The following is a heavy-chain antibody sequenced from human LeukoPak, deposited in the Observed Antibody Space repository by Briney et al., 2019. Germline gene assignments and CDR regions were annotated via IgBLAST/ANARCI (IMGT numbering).Heavy chain of an antibody. J-gene: IGHJ4*02. CDR3: ASESYEYYYGSGAFDY. V-gene: IGHV3-11*04. CDR1: GFTFRDYY. D-gene: IGHD3-10*01. CDR2: ISSSGSTI. Sequence: AGGSLRLSCAAPGFTFRDYYMSWIRQAPGEGLEGGSYISSSGSTIYYADSVKGRFTISRDNAKNSLYLQMNSLRAEDTAVYYCASESYEYYYGSGAFDYWGQGTLVTVSS.